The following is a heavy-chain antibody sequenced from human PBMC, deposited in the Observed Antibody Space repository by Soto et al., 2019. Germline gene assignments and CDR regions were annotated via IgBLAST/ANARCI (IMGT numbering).Heavy chain of an antibody. V-gene: IGHV1-8*01. CDR1: GYTFTNFD. Sequence: GASVKVSCKTSGYTFTNFDVNWVRQAAGQGLEWMGWMSPNSENKGYAQKFQGRLSMTRDTSITTAYMELSSLTSEDTAVYYCARGFVSSCNTGGYNWFDFWGQGTLVTVSS. CDR2: MSPNSENK. D-gene: IGHD6-13*01. J-gene: IGHJ5*01. CDR3: ARGFVSSCNTGGYNWFDF.